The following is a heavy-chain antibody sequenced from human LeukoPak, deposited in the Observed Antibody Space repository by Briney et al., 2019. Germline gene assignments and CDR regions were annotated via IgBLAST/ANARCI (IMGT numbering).Heavy chain of an antibody. CDR2: IRYDGSNK. V-gene: IGHV3-30*02. CDR3: ATEEVGATTFQNY. J-gene: IGHJ4*02. Sequence: PGGSLRLSCAASGFTFSSYGMHWVRQAPGKGLEWVAFIRYDGSNKYYADSVKGRFTISRDNSKNTLYLQMNSLRAEDTAVYYCATEEVGATTFQNYWGQGTLVTVSS. D-gene: IGHD1-26*01. CDR1: GFTFSSYG.